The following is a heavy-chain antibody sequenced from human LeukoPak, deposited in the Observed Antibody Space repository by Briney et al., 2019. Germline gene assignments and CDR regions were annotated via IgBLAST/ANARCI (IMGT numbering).Heavy chain of an antibody. CDR2: ISGCGGST. CDR1: GFTFSSYA. D-gene: IGHD3-22*01. Sequence: PGGSLRLSCAASGFTFSSYAMSWVRQAPGKGLEWVSAISGCGGSTYYADSVKGRFTISRDNSKNTLYLQMNSLRAEDTAVYYCAKDLRDYYDSRSGAFDIWGQGTMVTVSS. J-gene: IGHJ3*02. V-gene: IGHV3-23*01. CDR3: AKDLRDYYDSRSGAFDI.